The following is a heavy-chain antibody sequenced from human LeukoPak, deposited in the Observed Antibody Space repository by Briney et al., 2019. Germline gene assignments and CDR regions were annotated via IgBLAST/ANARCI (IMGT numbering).Heavy chain of an antibody. J-gene: IGHJ6*03. CDR3: ARGPHRVLYYYYYMVV. V-gene: IGHV1-8*03. CDR1: GYTFTSYD. D-gene: IGHD6-6*01. Sequence: ASVKVSCKASGYTFTSYDINWVRQATGQGLEWMGWMNPNSGNTGYAQKFQGRVTITRNTSISTAYMELSSLRSEDTAVYYCARGPHRVLYYYYYMVVWGKGTTVTVSS. CDR2: MNPNSGNT.